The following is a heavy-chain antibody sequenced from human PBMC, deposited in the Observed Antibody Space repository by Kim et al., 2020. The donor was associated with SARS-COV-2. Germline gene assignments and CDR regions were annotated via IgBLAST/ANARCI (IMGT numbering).Heavy chain of an antibody. D-gene: IGHD3-22*01. CDR1: GYTFTSYY. CDR3: ARGRGTYYYDSSGTGWFDP. J-gene: IGHJ5*02. CDR2: INPSGGST. Sequence: ASVKVSCKASGYTFTSYYMHWVRQAPGQGLEWMGIINPSGGSTSYAQKFQGRVTMTRDTSTSTVYMELSSLRSEDTAVYYCARGRGTYYYDSSGTGWFDPWGQGTLVTVSS. V-gene: IGHV1-46*01.